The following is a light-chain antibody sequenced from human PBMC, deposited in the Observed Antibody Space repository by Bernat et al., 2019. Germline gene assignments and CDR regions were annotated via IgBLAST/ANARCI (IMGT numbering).Light chain of an antibody. J-gene: IGKJ1*01. V-gene: IGKV2-28*01. CDR3: MQALQAPT. Sequence: DIVMTQSPLSLPVTPGEPASISCRSSQSLLHSNGYNYLDWYLQKPGQSPQVLIYLGSNRASGVPDRFSGSGSGTDFTLKISRVEAEDVGVYYCMQALQAPTFGQGTQVEIK. CDR1: QSLLHSNGYNY. CDR2: LGS.